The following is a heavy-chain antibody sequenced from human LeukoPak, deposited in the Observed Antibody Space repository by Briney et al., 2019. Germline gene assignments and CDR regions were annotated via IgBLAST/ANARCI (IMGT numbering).Heavy chain of an antibody. CDR1: GGSISSYY. V-gene: IGHV4-4*07. J-gene: IGHJ5*02. CDR3: AGYQLLFGFVPLPFDP. Sequence: PETLSLTCTVSGGSISSYYWSWIRQPAGKGLEWIGRIYTSGSTNYNPSLKSRVTMSVDTSKNQFSLKLSSVTAADTAVYYCAGYQLLFGFVPLPFDPWGQGTLVTVSS. CDR2: IYTSGST. D-gene: IGHD2-2*01.